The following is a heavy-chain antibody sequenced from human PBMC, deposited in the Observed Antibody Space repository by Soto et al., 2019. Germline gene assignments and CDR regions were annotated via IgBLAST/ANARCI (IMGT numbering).Heavy chain of an antibody. V-gene: IGHV2-5*01. CDR1: GFSLSTSGVG. J-gene: IGHJ5*02. D-gene: IGHD6-13*01. Sequence: SGPTLVNPPQTLTLTCTFSGFSLSTSGVGVGWIRQPPGKALEWLALIYWNDDKRYSPSLKSRLTITKDTSKNQVVLTMTNMDPVDTATYYCAHRRPDSSSWYVVLPPGSGFDPWGQGTLVTVSS. CDR2: IYWNDDK. CDR3: AHRRPDSSSWYVVLPPGSGFDP.